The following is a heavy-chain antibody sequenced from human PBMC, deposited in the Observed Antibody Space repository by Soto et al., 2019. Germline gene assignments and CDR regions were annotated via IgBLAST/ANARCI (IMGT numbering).Heavy chain of an antibody. CDR3: ARFLGYCSGGSCYSPNWFDP. Sequence: QVQLQQWGAGLLKPSETLSLTCAVYGGSFSGYYWSWIRQPPGKGLEWVGEINHSGSTNYNPSLNSRVTISVDTSKNQFSLKLSSVTAADTAVYYCARFLGYCSGGSCYSPNWFDPWGQGTLVTVSS. CDR1: GGSFSGYY. V-gene: IGHV4-34*01. J-gene: IGHJ5*02. D-gene: IGHD2-15*01. CDR2: INHSGST.